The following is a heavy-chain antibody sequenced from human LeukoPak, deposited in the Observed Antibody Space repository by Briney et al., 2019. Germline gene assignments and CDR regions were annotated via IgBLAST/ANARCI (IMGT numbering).Heavy chain of an antibody. V-gene: IGHV1-69*13. CDR3: ARDIVVVPAAITYYYMDV. J-gene: IGHJ6*03. CDR1: GGTFSSYA. Sequence: SVKVSCKASGGTFSSYAISWVRQAPGQGLEWMGGIIPIFGTANYAQKFQGRVTITADESTSTAYMELSSLRSEDTAVCYCARDIVVVPAAITYYYMDVWGKGTTVTVSS. D-gene: IGHD2-2*02. CDR2: IIPIFGTA.